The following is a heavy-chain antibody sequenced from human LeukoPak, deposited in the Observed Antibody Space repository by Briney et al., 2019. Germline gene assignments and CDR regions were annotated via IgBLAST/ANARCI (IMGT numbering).Heavy chain of an antibody. CDR3: AKESGKFDY. V-gene: IGHV3-43*02. CDR2: ISADGGST. J-gene: IGHJ4*02. CDR1: GLNFDDSA. Sequence: AGGSLRLSGVASGLNFDDSAMHWVRHAPGKGLEWVSLISADGGSTFSADSVKGRFSISRDNSKNSLYLQMNSLRSEDTAMYYCAKESGKFDYWGQGTLVAVSS.